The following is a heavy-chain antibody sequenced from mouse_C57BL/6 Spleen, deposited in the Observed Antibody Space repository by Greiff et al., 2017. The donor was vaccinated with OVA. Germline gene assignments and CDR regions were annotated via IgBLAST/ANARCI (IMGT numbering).Heavy chain of an antibody. D-gene: IGHD1-1*01. CDR2: IYPGDGDT. Sequence: QVQLQQSGPELVKPGASVKISCKASGYAFSSSWMNWVKQRPGKGLEWIGRIYPGDGDTNYNGKFKGKATLTADKSSSTAYMQLSSLTSEDSAVYFCARYWIITGVAIDDWGQGTTLTVSS. CDR3: ARYWIITGVAIDD. V-gene: IGHV1-82*01. CDR1: GYAFSSSW. J-gene: IGHJ2*01.